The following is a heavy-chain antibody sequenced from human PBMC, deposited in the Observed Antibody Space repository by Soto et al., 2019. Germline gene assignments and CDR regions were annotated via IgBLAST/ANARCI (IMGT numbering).Heavy chain of an antibody. CDR1: GGSISSGGYY. CDR2: IYYSGST. V-gene: IGHV4-31*03. Sequence: QVQLQESGPGLVKPSQTLSLTCTVSGGSISSGGYYWSWIRQHPGKGLEWLGYIYYSGSTYYNPSLKSRVTISVDTSKNNFSLKLSSVTAADTAVYYCARDRSGYCSGGSCYSTWYFDLWGRGTLVTVSS. CDR3: ARDRSGYCSGGSCYSTWYFDL. J-gene: IGHJ2*01. D-gene: IGHD2-15*01.